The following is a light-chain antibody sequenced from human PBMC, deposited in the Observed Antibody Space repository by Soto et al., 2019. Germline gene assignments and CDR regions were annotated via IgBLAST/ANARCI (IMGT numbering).Light chain of an antibody. Sequence: EVVMTQSPASLSASHGERVTLSCRASQNIRSSLAWYQQGPVQAPRLLIYDASTRATGIPPRFSGGGSGTEFTVTISSLQSEDFAVSYCQQYDIGTPSTFGQGTKVDIK. CDR1: QNIRSS. J-gene: IGKJ2*01. V-gene: IGKV3-15*01. CDR2: DAS. CDR3: QQYDIGTPST.